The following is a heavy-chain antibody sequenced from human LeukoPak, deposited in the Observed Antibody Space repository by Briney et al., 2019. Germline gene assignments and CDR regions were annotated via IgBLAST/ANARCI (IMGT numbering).Heavy chain of an antibody. V-gene: IGHV4-39*01. Sequence: SETLSLTCTVSGGSISSSSYYWGWVRQPPGKGLEWVGSIYYSGSTYYNLSLKSRVTISVDTSKNQFSLKLSSVTAADTAVYYCARQSGSYYPHYFDYWGQGTLVTVSS. J-gene: IGHJ4*02. D-gene: IGHD1-26*01. CDR3: ARQSGSYYPHYFDY. CDR2: IYYSGST. CDR1: GGSISSSSYY.